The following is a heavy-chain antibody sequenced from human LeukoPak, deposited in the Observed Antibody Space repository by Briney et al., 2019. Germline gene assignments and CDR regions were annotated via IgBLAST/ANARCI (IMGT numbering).Heavy chain of an antibody. D-gene: IGHD3-10*01. J-gene: IGHJ6*02. CDR1: GITFSTYA. Sequence: PGASLRLSCAASGITFSTYAMSWVRLAPGKGLEWVSGISGSGGTTYYPDSVKGRFTSSRDNSNNTLYVQMNSLRVEDTAVYYCAKSGGLSGSGRLAMDVWGQGTTVTVSS. CDR3: AKSGGLSGSGRLAMDV. V-gene: IGHV3-23*01. CDR2: ISGSGGTT.